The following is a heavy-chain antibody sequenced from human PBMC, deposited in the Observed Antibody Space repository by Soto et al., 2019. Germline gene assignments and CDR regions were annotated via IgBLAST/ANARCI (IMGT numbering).Heavy chain of an antibody. Sequence: QVQLQESGPGLVKPSETLSLTGSVSSGSVSSGTYYWSWIRQPPGRGLDWIGHIYSSGSTNFNPPLKSRVTISVDTSKNQFSLILSSVTAADPAMYYCARDSEAAGYQSWGQGTLVTVSS. D-gene: IGHD5-18*01. V-gene: IGHV4-61*01. CDR3: ARDSEAAGYQS. J-gene: IGHJ1*01. CDR1: SGSVSSGTYY. CDR2: IYSSGST.